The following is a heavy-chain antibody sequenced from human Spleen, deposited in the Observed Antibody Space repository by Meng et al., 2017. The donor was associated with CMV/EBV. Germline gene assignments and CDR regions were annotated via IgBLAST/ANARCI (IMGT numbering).Heavy chain of an antibody. D-gene: IGHD1-26*01. CDR1: GYTFTSYY. J-gene: IGHJ6*02. CDR3: ARDSGSYPYYYYGMDV. CDR2: INPSGGST. Sequence: ASVKVSCKATGYTFTSYYMQWVRQAPGQGLEWMGIINPSGGSTTYAQKFQGRVTMTRDTSTSTVYMELSSLRSEDTAVYYCARDSGSYPYYYYGMDVWGQGTTVTVSS. V-gene: IGHV1-46*01.